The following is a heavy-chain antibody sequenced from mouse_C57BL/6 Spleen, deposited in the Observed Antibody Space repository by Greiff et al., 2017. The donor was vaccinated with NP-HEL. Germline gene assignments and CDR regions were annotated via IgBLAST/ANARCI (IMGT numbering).Heavy chain of an antibody. D-gene: IGHD3-2*02. V-gene: IGHV1-52*01. CDR1: GYTFTSYW. Sequence: QVQLQHPGAELVRPGSSVKLSCKASGYTFTSYWMHWVKQRPIQGLEWIGNIDPSDSETHYNQKFKDKATLTVDKSSSTAYMQLSSLTSEDSAVYYCARGSSGYGYWGQGTTLTVSS. CDR2: IDPSDSET. J-gene: IGHJ2*01. CDR3: ARGSSGYGY.